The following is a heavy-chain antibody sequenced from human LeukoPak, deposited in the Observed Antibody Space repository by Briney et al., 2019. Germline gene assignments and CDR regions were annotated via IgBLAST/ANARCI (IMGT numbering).Heavy chain of an antibody. CDR2: IYPSDSDT. J-gene: IGHJ4*02. V-gene: IGHV5-51*01. D-gene: IGHD3-16*01. CDR3: ARHDEFTSYFDY. CDR1: GYSFTSYW. Sequence: RGESLKISCKGSGYSFTSYWIGWVRQLPGKGLEWMGIIYPSDSDTRYSPSFQGQVSISADKSISTAYLQWSSLKASDTAMYYCARHDEFTSYFDYWGQGTLVTVSS.